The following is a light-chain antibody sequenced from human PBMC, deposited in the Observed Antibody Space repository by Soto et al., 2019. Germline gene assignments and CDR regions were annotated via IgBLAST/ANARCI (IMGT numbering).Light chain of an antibody. CDR2: GAS. V-gene: IGKV3-20*01. Sequence: EIVLTQSPATLSLSPGERATLSCRASQSVGSNLAWYQQKPGQAPRLLIFGASSRATGVPARFSGSGSGTDFTLTISRLEPEDFAVYYCQQHGISHITFGQGTRLEIK. CDR3: QQHGISHIT. J-gene: IGKJ5*01. CDR1: QSVGSN.